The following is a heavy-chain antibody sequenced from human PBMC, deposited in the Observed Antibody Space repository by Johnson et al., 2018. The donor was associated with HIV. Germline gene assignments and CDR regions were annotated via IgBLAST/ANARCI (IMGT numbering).Heavy chain of an antibody. D-gene: IGHD3-22*01. J-gene: IGHJ3*02. CDR3: ARTPRPYYYDSSDGAFDI. CDR1: GFIFSDYY. CDR2: INDGGSEK. V-gene: IGHV3-7*01. Sequence: VQLVESGGGLVKPGGSLRLSCVASGFIFSDYYMSWIRQAPGKGLEWVANINDGGSEKYYVDTVKGRFTVSRDNAKNSLYLQMNSLRAEDTAVFYCARTPRPYYYDSSDGAFDIWGQGTMVTVSS.